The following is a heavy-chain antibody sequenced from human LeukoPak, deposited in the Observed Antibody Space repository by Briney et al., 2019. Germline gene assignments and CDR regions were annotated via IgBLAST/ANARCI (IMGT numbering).Heavy chain of an antibody. Sequence: SETLSRTCTVSGGSISSSIYYWGWFRQPPGKGLEWIGSIYYNVATYYNSSLKSRVTISVDTSKNHLSLKLSSVTAADTAVYYCARVRDGYNRNWAYWGQGTLVTVSS. CDR3: ARVRDGYNRNWAY. CDR2: IYYNVAT. J-gene: IGHJ4*02. D-gene: IGHD5-24*01. CDR1: GGSISSSIYY. V-gene: IGHV4-39*02.